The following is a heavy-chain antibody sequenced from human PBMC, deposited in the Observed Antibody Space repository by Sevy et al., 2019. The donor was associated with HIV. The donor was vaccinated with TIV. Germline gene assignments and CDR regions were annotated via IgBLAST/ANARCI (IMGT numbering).Heavy chain of an antibody. V-gene: IGHV5-51*01. CDR2: IYPGDSDT. CDR3: ARTTVSTSGGDAFDI. D-gene: IGHD4-17*01. CDR1: GYSFTSYW. Sequence: GESLKISCKGSGYSFTSYWIGWVRQMPGKGLEWMGIIYPGDSDTRYSPSFQGQVTIPADKTTSNAYLHWSSLKASDTAMYYCARTTVSTSGGDAFDIWGQGTMVTVSS. J-gene: IGHJ3*02.